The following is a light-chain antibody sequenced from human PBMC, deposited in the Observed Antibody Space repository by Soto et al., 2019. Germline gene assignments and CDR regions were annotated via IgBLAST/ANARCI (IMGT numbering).Light chain of an antibody. V-gene: IGKV1D-12*01. CDR3: QQANTFPFT. CDR1: QDIHTW. CDR2: AAS. J-gene: IGKJ3*01. Sequence: DIQMTQSPSSVSASVGDRVTITCRASQDIHTWLAWFQQKPGKAPKLLIHAASSLHTGVPSRFSGSGSGTDFTLTISSLQPEDFATYYCQQANTFPFTFGPGTKVDVK.